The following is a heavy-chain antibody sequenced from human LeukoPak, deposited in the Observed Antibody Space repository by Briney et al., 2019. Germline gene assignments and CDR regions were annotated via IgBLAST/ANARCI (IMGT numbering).Heavy chain of an antibody. D-gene: IGHD2-2*01. CDR2: IWHNGINK. CDR3: ATSTDYNWFDP. V-gene: IGHV3-33*01. Sequence: GGSLRLSCAASGFIFSNFGMHWVRQAPGKGLEWVAVIWHNGINKYYMDSVKGRFTISRDNSENILYLQMNTLRAEDTAVYYCATSTDYNWFDPWGQGTLVTVSS. J-gene: IGHJ5*02. CDR1: GFIFSNFG.